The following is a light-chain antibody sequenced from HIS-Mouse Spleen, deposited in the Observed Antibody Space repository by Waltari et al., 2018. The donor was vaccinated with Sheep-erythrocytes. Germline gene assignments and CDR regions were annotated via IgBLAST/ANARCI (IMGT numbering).Light chain of an antibody. V-gene: IGLV3-1*01. CDR2: QDS. J-gene: IGLJ3*02. Sequence: SYELTQPPSVSVSPGQTASITCSGDKLGDKYACWYQQKPGQSPVLVIYQDSKRPSGIPGGLSGSNSGNTATLTISGTQAMDGADYYCQAWDSSTAWVFGGGTKLTVL. CDR3: QAWDSSTAWV. CDR1: KLGDKY.